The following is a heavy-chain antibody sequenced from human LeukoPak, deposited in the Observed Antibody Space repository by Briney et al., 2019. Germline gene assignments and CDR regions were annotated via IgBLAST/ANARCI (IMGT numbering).Heavy chain of an antibody. D-gene: IGHD3-10*01. CDR1: GFTFSSYA. V-gene: IGHV3-30*04. CDR2: ISYDGSNQ. Sequence: GGSLRLSCAASGFTFSSYAIHWVRQAPGKGLEWVALISYDGSNQYYADSVKGRFTVSRDNSENTLYLQMSSLRAEDTAVYYCARSYRRGAITMLRGVANRGAFDIWGQGTMVTVSS. CDR3: ARSYRRGAITMLRGVANRGAFDI. J-gene: IGHJ3*02.